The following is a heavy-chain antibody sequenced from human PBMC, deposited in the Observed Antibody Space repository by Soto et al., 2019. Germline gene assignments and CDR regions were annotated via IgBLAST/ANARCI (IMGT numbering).Heavy chain of an antibody. CDR1: GFTFSDYW. Sequence: VHLVESGGGLVQPRESLTLSCVASGFTFSDYWMQWVRQAPGRGLEWVSNIKKDGTETHYGDSVRGRFTISRDNARSSLYLQMSNLEVGDTALYYCARRYFDSWGQGTLVTVSS. D-gene: IGHD1-20*01. CDR3: ARRYFDS. J-gene: IGHJ4*02. V-gene: IGHV3-7*01. CDR2: IKKDGTET.